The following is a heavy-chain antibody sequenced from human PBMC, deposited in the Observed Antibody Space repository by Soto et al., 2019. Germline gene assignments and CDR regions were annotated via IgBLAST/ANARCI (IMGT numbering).Heavy chain of an antibody. V-gene: IGHV4-30-2*01. CDR3: ARVPDR. CDR1: GVSISSGGYS. J-gene: IGHJ5*02. Sequence: SETLSLTCAVSGVSISSGGYSWSWIRQPPGKGLEWIGYIYHSGSTYYNPSLKSRVTISVDRSKNQFSLKLSSVTAADTAVYYCARVPDRWGQGTLVTVPQ. D-gene: IGHD2-2*01. CDR2: IYHSGST.